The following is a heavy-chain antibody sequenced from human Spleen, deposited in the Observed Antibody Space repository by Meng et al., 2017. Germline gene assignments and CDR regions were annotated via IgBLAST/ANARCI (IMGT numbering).Heavy chain of an antibody. CDR2: INHSGST. D-gene: IGHD4-11*01. J-gene: IGHJ4*02. Sequence: LQLQQGGEGLLKPSETLSLTCVVSGGSFSDYYWSWIRQPPGKGLEWIGEINHSGSTNYNPSLESRATISVDTSQNNLSLKLSSVTAADSAVYYCARGPTTMAHDFDYWGQGTLVTVSS. CDR1: GGSFSDYY. CDR3: ARGPTTMAHDFDY. V-gene: IGHV4-34*01.